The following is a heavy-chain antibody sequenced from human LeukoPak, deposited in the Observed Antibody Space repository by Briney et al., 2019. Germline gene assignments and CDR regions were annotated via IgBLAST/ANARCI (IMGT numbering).Heavy chain of an antibody. V-gene: IGHV1-69*06. Sequence: GASVKVSCKTSGYTFTGYYIHWVRQAPGQGLEWMGGIIPIFGTANYAQKFQGRVTITADKSTSTAYMELSSLRSEDTAVYYCARRGSSGYYYGYWGQGTLVTVSS. J-gene: IGHJ4*02. CDR1: GYTFTGYY. CDR2: IIPIFGTA. D-gene: IGHD3-22*01. CDR3: ARRGSSGYYYGY.